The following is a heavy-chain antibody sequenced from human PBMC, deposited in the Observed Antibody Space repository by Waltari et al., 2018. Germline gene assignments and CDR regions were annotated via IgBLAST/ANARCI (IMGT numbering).Heavy chain of an antibody. D-gene: IGHD6-19*01. CDR2: FSPFNSNA. V-gene: IGHV1-18*04. J-gene: IGHJ4*02. CDR3: ATAVGGNMESDY. CDR1: VYTFSTYG. Sequence: QVQLVQSGAEVKKPGASVKVSCKASVYTFSTYGISWVRQAPGQGLEWMGWFSPFNSNANYAEKFEGRVTLTTDTSTSTAYMELRSLKSDDTAVYYCATAVGGNMESDYWGQGTLVTVSS.